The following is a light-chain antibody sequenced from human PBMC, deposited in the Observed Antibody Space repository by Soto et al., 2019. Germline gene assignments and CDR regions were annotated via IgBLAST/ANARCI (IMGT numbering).Light chain of an antibody. CDR3: QHYNGYPQI. V-gene: IGKV1-16*01. CDR1: QGISSS. CDR2: AAS. Sequence: DIQMTRLPPSLFESEGARFTFPCRASQGISSSLAWFQQKPGKAPKTLIYAASSLHSGVPSRFSGSGSGTDFTLTISSLQPEDFATYYCQHYNGYPQIFGQRTRLAIK. J-gene: IGKJ5*01.